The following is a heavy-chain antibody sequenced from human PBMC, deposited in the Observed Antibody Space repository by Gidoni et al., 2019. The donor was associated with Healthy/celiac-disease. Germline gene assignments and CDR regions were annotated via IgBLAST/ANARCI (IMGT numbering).Heavy chain of an antibody. CDR1: GFTFRSYA. V-gene: IGHV3-23*01. CDR2: ISGSGGRQ. Sequence: EVQLLESGGVLVQPGGSLRLSCAASGFTFRSYAMIWVCKDPGKGLEVVSAISGSGGRQYYADSWKGRFTISRDNSNNSLYLQMNSLRAEETAVYYCAKDPGSKVVTAISYFQHWGQGTLVTVSS. D-gene: IGHD2-21*02. J-gene: IGHJ1*01. CDR3: AKDPGSKVVTAISYFQH.